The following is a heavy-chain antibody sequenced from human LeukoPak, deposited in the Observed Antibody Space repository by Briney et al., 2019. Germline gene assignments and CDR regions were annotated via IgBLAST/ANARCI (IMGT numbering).Heavy chain of an antibody. Sequence: PSETLSLTCTVSDDSITTSSYYWGWIRQPPGKGLEWIGSVYYTGTTYYSPSLKSRVSISVDTSKNQFSLRLNSPTATDTAVYFCARHHAHYFYYMAVWGKGTTVIVSS. V-gene: IGHV4-39*01. CDR1: DDSITTSSYY. CDR3: ARHHAHYFYYMAV. CDR2: VYYTGTT. J-gene: IGHJ6*03.